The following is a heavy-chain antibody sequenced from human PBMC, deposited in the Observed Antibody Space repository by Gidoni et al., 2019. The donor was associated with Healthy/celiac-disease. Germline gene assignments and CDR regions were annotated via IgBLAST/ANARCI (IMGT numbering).Heavy chain of an antibody. CDR2: IYWNDDK. D-gene: IGHD3-10*01. J-gene: IGHJ5*02. CDR1: GFSLSTSGVG. V-gene: IGHV2-5*01. CDR3: AHSFMRGSGKTYWFDP. Sequence: QITLKESGPTLVKPTQTLTLTCTFSGFSLSTSGVGVGWIRQPPGKALEWLALIYWNDDKRYSPSLKSRLTITKDTSKNQVVLTMTNMDPVDTATDYCAHSFMRGSGKTYWFDPWGQGTLVTVSS.